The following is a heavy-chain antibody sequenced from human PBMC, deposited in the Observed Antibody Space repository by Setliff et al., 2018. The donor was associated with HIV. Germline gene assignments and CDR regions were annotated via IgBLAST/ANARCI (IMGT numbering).Heavy chain of an antibody. J-gene: IGHJ4*02. D-gene: IGHD3-9*01. CDR3: ARDPGMQLRYAFDF. CDR2: ISSGGNYI. V-gene: IGHV3-21*01. Sequence: PGGSLRLSCAASGFTFSSYSMNWVRQAPGKGLEWVSSISSGGNYIYYRDSMKGRFTISRDNARNSLFLQMNGLRAEDTAVYYCARDPGMQLRYAFDFWGQGTPVTVSS. CDR1: GFTFSSYS.